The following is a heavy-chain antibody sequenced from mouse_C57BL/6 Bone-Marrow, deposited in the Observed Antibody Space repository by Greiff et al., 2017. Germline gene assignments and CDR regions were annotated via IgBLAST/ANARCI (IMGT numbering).Heavy chain of an antibody. CDR1: GYTFTDYY. CDR3: ARPKLGRRGWYFDV. CDR2: INPNNGGT. Sequence: EVQLQQSGPELVKPGASVKISCKASGYTFTDYYMNWVKQSHGKSLEWIGDINPNNGGTSYNQKFKGKATLTVDKSSSTAYMELRSLTSEDSAVYYCARPKLGRRGWYFDVWGTGTTVTVSS. V-gene: IGHV1-26*01. J-gene: IGHJ1*03. D-gene: IGHD4-1*01.